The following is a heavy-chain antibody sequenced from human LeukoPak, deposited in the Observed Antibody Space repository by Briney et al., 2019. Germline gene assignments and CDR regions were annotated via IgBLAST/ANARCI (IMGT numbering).Heavy chain of an antibody. CDR2: INHSGST. D-gene: IGHD3-10*01. J-gene: IGHJ6*03. CDR3: ARALYGSGSYYHAPRSYYYMDV. V-gene: IGHV4-34*01. CDR1: GGSFSGYY. Sequence: SETLSLTCAVYGGSFSGYYWCWMRQPPGKGLVWIGEINHSGSTNYNPPLTSRVTISVDTSKNQFSLKLSSVTAPDTAVYYCARALYGSGSYYHAPRSYYYMDVWGKGTTVTISS.